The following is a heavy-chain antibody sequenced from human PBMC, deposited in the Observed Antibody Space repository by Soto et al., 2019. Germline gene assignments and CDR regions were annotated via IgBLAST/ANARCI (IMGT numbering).Heavy chain of an antibody. J-gene: IGHJ6*02. V-gene: IGHV1-46*01. CDR1: GYTFTSYY. D-gene: IGHD6-6*01. CDR2: INPSGGST. Sequence: AAVKVSCKASGYTFTSYYMHWVRQAPGQGLEWMGIINPSGGSTSYAQKFQGRVTMTRDTSTSTVYMELSSLRSEDTAVYYCARVSPSSDYYYYGMDDWGQGTTVTVSS. CDR3: ARVSPSSDYYYYGMDD.